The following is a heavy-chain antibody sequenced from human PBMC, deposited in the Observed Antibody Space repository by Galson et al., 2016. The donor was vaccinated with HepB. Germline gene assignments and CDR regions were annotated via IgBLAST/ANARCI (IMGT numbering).Heavy chain of an antibody. Sequence: SCKAYGNYFTTYGFTWVRQAPGQGLEWMGWIGAYNGNTHSAQKFQDRVTLTRNTFTTTVYLELRSLRLDDTAVCYCAAHSGTNSWGRKALDYWGQGTLITVSS. CDR3: AAHSGTNSWGRKALDY. CDR2: IGAYNGNT. CDR1: GNYFTTYG. J-gene: IGHJ4*02. V-gene: IGHV1-18*01. D-gene: IGHD1-26*01.